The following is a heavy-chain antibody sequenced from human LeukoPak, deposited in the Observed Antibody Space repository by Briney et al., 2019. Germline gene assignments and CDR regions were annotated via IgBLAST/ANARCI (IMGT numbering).Heavy chain of an antibody. D-gene: IGHD4-17*01. CDR2: IKSKRDGGTT. CDR1: GFTFSNAW. J-gene: IGHJ4*02. CDR3: TADIPNDDGDYVPIDY. V-gene: IGHV3-15*01. Sequence: GGSLRLSCAVSGFTFSNAWMTWFRQAPGKGLEWVGRIKSKRDGGTTDYAAPGKGRFTISRDDSENTLYLQMNSLKTEDTAVYYCTADIPNDDGDYVPIDYWGQGTLVTVSS.